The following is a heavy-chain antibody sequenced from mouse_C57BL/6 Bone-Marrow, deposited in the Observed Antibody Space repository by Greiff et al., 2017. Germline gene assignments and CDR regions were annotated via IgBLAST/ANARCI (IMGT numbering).Heavy chain of an antibody. CDR2: ISSGGSYT. Sequence: EVQLVESGGDLVKPGGSLKLSCAASGFTFSSYGMSWVRQTPDKRLEWVATISSGGSYTYYPDSVKGRFTISRDNAKNTLYLQRSRLKSEDTAMYYCARDYYGSWFAYWGQGTLVTVSA. V-gene: IGHV5-6*01. J-gene: IGHJ3*01. D-gene: IGHD1-1*01. CDR1: GFTFSSYG. CDR3: ARDYYGSWFAY.